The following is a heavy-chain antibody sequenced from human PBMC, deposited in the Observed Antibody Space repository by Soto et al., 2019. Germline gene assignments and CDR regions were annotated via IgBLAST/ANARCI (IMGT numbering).Heavy chain of an antibody. J-gene: IGHJ3*02. CDR3: AREGVTMVRERDDDAFDI. CDR2: ISAYNGNT. D-gene: IGHD3-10*01. V-gene: IGHV1-18*01. CDR1: GYTFTSYG. Sequence: ASVKVFCKASGYTFTSYGISWVRQAPGQGLEWMGWISAYNGNTNYAQKLQGRVTMTTDASTSTAYMELRSLRSDDTAVYYCAREGVTMVRERDDDAFDIWGQGTMVTV.